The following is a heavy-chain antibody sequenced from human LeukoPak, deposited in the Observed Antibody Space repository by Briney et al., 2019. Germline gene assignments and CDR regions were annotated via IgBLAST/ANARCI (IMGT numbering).Heavy chain of an antibody. CDR2: INPNSGGT. Sequence: ASVKVSCKASGYTFTGYYMHWVRQAPGQGLEWMGWINPNSGGTNYAQKFQGRVTMTRDTSISTAYMELSRLRSDDTAVYYCARGLEDIVLMVYATPTYYFDYWGQGTLVTVSS. V-gene: IGHV1-2*02. CDR3: ARGLEDIVLMVYATPTYYFDY. CDR1: GYTFTGYY. J-gene: IGHJ4*02. D-gene: IGHD2-8*01.